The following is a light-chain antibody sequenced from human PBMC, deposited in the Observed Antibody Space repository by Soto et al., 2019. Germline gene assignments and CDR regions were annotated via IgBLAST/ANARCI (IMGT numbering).Light chain of an antibody. CDR2: AAS. CDR1: QGLGTN. V-gene: IGKV3-15*01. Sequence: EVVTTQSPATLSVSPGERATLSCRASQGLGTNLAWYQQKPGQAPRLLIYAASTRATGVPGRFSGSGSGTEFTLTISSLQSEDFASYHCQQTYSDISFGGGTKV. CDR3: QQTYSDIS. J-gene: IGKJ4*01.